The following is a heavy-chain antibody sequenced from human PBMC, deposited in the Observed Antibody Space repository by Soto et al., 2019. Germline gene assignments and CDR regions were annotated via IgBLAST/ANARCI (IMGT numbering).Heavy chain of an antibody. J-gene: IGHJ6*02. Sequence: QLQLQESGPGLVKPSETLSLTCTVSGGSISSSSYYWGWIRQPPGKGLEWIGSIYYSGSTYYNPSLKRRVTISVDTSKNQFSLKLSSVTAADTAVYYCARSGQWLVGMDVWPRDHGHRLL. CDR1: GGSISSSSYY. V-gene: IGHV4-39*01. CDR2: IYYSGST. CDR3: ARSGQWLVGMDV. D-gene: IGHD6-19*01.